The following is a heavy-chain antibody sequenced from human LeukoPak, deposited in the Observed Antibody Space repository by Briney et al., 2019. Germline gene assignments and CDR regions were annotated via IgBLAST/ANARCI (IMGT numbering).Heavy chain of an antibody. CDR2: ISRSGGST. CDR3: AKGIAVAGNYYFDY. V-gene: IGHV3-23*01. CDR1: GITFSSYA. J-gene: IGHJ4*02. Sequence: GGSLRLSCAASGITFSSYAMSWVRQAPGKGLEWVSTISRSGGSTYYADSVKGRFTISRDNSKNMLYLQMNSLRAEDTAVYYCAKGIAVAGNYYFDYWGQGTLVTVSS. D-gene: IGHD6-19*01.